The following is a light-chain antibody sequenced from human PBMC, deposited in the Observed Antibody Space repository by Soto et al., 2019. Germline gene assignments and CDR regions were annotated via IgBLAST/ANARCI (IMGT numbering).Light chain of an antibody. Sequence: DIQITQTTSTLAGSVGDRLTIICRASQSISNWLAWYQQKPGTAPKVLIYHASNLQSGVPSRFSGSGSGTEFTLTISSLQPDDFATYYCQQYNSYSFGQGTKVDIK. CDR3: QQYNSYS. V-gene: IGKV1-5*02. CDR1: QSISNW. J-gene: IGKJ1*01. CDR2: HAS.